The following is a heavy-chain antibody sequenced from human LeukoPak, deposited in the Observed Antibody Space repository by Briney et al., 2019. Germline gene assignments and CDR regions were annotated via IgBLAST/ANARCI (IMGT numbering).Heavy chain of an antibody. CDR2: ISSSSSYI. V-gene: IGHV3-21*01. CDR3: ARDYPEKSYYYDSSGYYYVLDY. Sequence: GGSLRLSCAASGFTFSSYSMNWVRQAPGKGLEWVSSISSSSSYIYYADSVKGRFTISRDNAKNSLYLQMNSLRAEDTAVYYCARDYPEKSYYYDSSGYYYVLDYWGQGTLVTVSS. J-gene: IGHJ4*02. D-gene: IGHD3-22*01. CDR1: GFTFSSYS.